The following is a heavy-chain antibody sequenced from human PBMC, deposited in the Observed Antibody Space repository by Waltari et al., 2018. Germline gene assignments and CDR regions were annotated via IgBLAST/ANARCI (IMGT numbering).Heavy chain of an antibody. V-gene: IGHV4-61*09. J-gene: IGHJ6*03. CDR3: ARSDVVVAPARNNYYFPMEV. CDR2: IYSSGST. Sequence: QLQLQQSGPGLVKPSQTLSLACSLSGDSISGSYYWNWVRQTAGEGRGWLGYIYSSGSTQYTPTLQCLATISIVNKTQFSLKLAAVTAADTAVYYCARSDVVVAPARNNYYFPMEVWGQGTTVTVSS. CDR1: GDSISGSYY. D-gene: IGHD2-21*01.